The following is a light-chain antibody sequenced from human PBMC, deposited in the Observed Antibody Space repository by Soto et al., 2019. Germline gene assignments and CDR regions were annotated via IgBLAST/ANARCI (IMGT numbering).Light chain of an antibody. CDR3: SSYAGSNRVV. CDR1: SSDVGGYNY. Sequence: QSALTQPPSASGSPGQSVTISCTGTSSDVGGYNYVSWYQQHPGKAPKLMIYEVSKRPSGVPDRVSGSKSGNTASLTVSGLQAEDEADYYCSSYAGSNRVVFGGGTKVTVL. CDR2: EVS. V-gene: IGLV2-8*01. J-gene: IGLJ2*01.